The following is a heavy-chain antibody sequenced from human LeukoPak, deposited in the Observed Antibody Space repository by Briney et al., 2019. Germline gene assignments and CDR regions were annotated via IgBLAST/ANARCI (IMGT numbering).Heavy chain of an antibody. CDR3: AREWWGYDVLTGDNWFDP. Sequence: ASVKVSCKASGYPFTTYGINWVRQAPGQGLEWMGWINTYNGDTNYAQKFRGRVTMTTDTSTSTVYIELRSLTSDDTAAYYCAREWWGYDVLTGDNWFDPWGQGTLVTVSS. CDR2: INTYNGDT. J-gene: IGHJ5*02. CDR1: GYPFTTYG. V-gene: IGHV1-18*01. D-gene: IGHD3-9*01.